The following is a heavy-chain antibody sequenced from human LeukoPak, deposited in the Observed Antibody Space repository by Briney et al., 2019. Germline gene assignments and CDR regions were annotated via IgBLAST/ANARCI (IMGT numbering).Heavy chain of an antibody. CDR1: GGSISSGGYY. J-gene: IGHJ4*02. CDR3: ARLTSGWYVIY. Sequence: PSETLSLTCTVSGGSISSGGYYWSWIRQHPGKGLEWIGYIYYRGSIYYNPSLKSRVIISVDTSKNQFSLKLSSVTDADTAIYYCARLTSGWYVIYWGQGTLVTVSS. D-gene: IGHD6-19*01. V-gene: IGHV4-31*03. CDR2: IYYRGSI.